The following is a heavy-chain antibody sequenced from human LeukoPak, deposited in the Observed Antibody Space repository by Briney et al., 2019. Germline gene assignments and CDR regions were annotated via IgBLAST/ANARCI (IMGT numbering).Heavy chain of an antibody. Sequence: GGSLRLSCAASGFTFSSYSMNWVRQAPGKGLEWVSSISSSSSYIYYADSVKGRFTISRDNAKNSLYLQMNSLRAEDTAVYYCARGKGAAADTAIYYYYYYMDVWGKGTTVTVSS. CDR2: ISSSSSYI. CDR3: ARGKGAAADTAIYYYYYYMDV. V-gene: IGHV3-21*01. D-gene: IGHD5-18*01. CDR1: GFTFSSYS. J-gene: IGHJ6*03.